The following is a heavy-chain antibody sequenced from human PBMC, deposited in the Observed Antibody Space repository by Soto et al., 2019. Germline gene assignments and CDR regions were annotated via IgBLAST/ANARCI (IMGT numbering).Heavy chain of an antibody. CDR3: ARDLGGLDAGYYDFWSGYFDP. Sequence: GGSLRLSCAASGFTFSSYAMHWVRQAPGKGLEWVAVISYDGSNKYYADSVKGRFTISRDNSNNTLYLQMNSLRAEDTAVYYCARDLGGLDAGYYDFWSGYFDPWGQGTLVTVSS. CDR2: ISYDGSNK. D-gene: IGHD3-3*01. CDR1: GFTFSSYA. J-gene: IGHJ5*02. V-gene: IGHV3-30-3*01.